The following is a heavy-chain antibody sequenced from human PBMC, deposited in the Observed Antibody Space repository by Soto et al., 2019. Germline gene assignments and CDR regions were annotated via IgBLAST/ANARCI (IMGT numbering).Heavy chain of an antibody. CDR3: ARDNGYYDILTGYYYGMDV. CDR2: IYYSGST. Sequence: SGTLSLTCTVSGGSISSYYWSWIRQPPGKGLEWIGYIYYSGSTNYNPSLKSRVTISVDTSKNQSSLKLSSVTAADTAVYYCARDNGYYDILTGYYYGMDVWGQGTTVTVSS. J-gene: IGHJ6*02. D-gene: IGHD3-9*01. CDR1: GGSISSYY. V-gene: IGHV4-59*01.